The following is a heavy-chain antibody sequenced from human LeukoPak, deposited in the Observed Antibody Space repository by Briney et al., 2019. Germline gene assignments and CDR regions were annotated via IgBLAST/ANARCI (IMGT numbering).Heavy chain of an antibody. D-gene: IGHD2-2*01. J-gene: IGHJ6*03. V-gene: IGHV3-20*01. CDR3: ASSCSSHRSDGRVV. Sequence: GGSLRLSCAASGFTFDDYGMSWVRQAPGKGLEWVSGINWNGGNTDYADSVKGRFTISRDNAKNSLYLQMNSLRAEDTALYHCASSCSSHRSDGRVVWGKGTTVTVS. CDR1: GFTFDDYG. CDR2: INWNGGNT.